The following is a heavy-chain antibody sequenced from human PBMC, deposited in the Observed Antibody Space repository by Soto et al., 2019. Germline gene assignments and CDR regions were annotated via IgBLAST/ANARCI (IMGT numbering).Heavy chain of an antibody. Sequence: QVQLVQSGAEVKKPGSSVKVSCKASGGTLSNYGISWVRQAPGQGLEWMGGIIPVFGTANYAQKFQGRVTITADESTSTVYMDVTSLRSEATAVYYCARGDATKIVVTTYYGMDVWGQGTTVTVSS. CDR1: GGTLSNYG. D-gene: IGHD4-17*01. CDR2: IIPVFGTA. V-gene: IGHV1-69*12. CDR3: ARGDATKIVVTTYYGMDV. J-gene: IGHJ6*02.